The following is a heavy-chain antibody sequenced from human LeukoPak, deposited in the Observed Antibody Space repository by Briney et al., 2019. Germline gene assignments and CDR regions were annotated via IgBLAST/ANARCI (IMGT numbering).Heavy chain of an antibody. V-gene: IGHV3-21*01. J-gene: IGHJ4*02. D-gene: IGHD3-9*01. CDR1: GFTFSSYS. Sequence: PGGSLRLSCAASGFTFSSYSMNWVRQAPGKGLEWVSSISSSSSYIYYADSVKGRFTISRDNAKNSLYLQMNSLRAEDTAVYYCARAPPHILTGYSPPTDYWGQGTLVTVSS. CDR2: ISSSSSYI. CDR3: ARAPPHILTGYSPPTDY.